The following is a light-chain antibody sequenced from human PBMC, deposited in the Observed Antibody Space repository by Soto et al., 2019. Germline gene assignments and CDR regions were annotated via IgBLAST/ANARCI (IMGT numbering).Light chain of an antibody. J-gene: IGKJ1*01. CDR1: QSISSW. Sequence: DIQMTQSPCTLSASVGDRVTISCRASQSISSWLAWYQQKPGKAPKLLIYDASSLESGVPSRFRGSGSGTEFTLTISSLQPDDLATYYCQQYNSSSRTFGQGTKVDIK. V-gene: IGKV1-5*01. CDR2: DAS. CDR3: QQYNSSSRT.